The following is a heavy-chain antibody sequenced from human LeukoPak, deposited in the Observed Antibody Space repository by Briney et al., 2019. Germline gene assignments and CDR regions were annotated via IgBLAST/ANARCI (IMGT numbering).Heavy chain of an antibody. CDR2: ISAYNGNT. V-gene: IGHV1-18*01. D-gene: IGHD3-10*01. J-gene: IGHJ6*03. CDR1: GYTFNRYG. CDR3: ARAGITNYYYYMDV. Sequence: ASVKVSCKASGYTFNRYGISWVRQAPGHGLEWMGWISAYNGNTNYEQKLQGRVTMTIDTSTSTAYMELRSLRSDDTAVYYCARAGITNYYYYMDVWVKGTTVTVSS.